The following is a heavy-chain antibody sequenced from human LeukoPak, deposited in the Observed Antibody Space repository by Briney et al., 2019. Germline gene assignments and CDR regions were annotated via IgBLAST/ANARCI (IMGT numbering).Heavy chain of an antibody. CDR3: ARGFLEWLLSPHDP. V-gene: IGHV1-2*02. D-gene: IGHD3-3*01. CDR2: INPNSGGT. CDR1: GYTFTGYY. J-gene: IGHJ5*02. Sequence: ASVRVSCKASGYTFTGYYMHWVRQAPGQGLEWMGWINPNSGGTNYAQKFQGRVTMTRDTSISTAYMELSRLRSDDTAVYYCARGFLEWLLSPHDPWGQGTLVTVSS.